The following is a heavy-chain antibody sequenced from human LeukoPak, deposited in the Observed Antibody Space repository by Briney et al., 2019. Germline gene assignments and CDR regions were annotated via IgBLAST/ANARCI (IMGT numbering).Heavy chain of an antibody. V-gene: IGHV3-20*04. CDR3: AREGASSSFGY. Sequence: GGSLRLSCAASGFKFSDYGMSWVRQAPGKGLEWVSGINWNADSTGYADSVKGRFTISKDNAKNSLFLQMNSLRAEDTAMYYCAREGASSSFGYWGQGTLVTVSS. CDR2: INWNADST. CDR1: GFKFSDYG. D-gene: IGHD6-13*01. J-gene: IGHJ4*02.